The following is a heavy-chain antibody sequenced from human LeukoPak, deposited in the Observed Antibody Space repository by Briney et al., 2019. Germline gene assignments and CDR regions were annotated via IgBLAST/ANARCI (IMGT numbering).Heavy chain of an antibody. D-gene: IGHD3-3*01. J-gene: IGHJ6*03. CDR3: ARARGALLRFLEWLPHYYYMDV. CDR1: GGSISTTGYS. CDR2: IYYSGST. V-gene: IGHV4-39*07. Sequence: SETLSLTCTVSGGSISTTGYSWGWIRQPPGKGLEWIGSIYYSGSTYYNPSLKSRVTISVDTSKNQFSLKLSSVTAADTAVYYCARARGALLRFLEWLPHYYYMDVWGKGTTVTISS.